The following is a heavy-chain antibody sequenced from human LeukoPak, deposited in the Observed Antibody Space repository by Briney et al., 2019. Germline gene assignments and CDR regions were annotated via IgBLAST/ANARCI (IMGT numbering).Heavy chain of an antibody. J-gene: IGHJ4*02. CDR2: IYYSGST. Sequence: PGGSLRLSCAASGFTFSSYAMSWVRQPPGKGLEWIGSIYYSGSTYYNPSLKSRVTISVDTSKNQFSLKLSSVTAADTAVYYCARSNLFDYWGQGTLVTVSS. D-gene: IGHD2-21*01. V-gene: IGHV4-39*01. CDR1: GFTFSSYA. CDR3: ARSNLFDY.